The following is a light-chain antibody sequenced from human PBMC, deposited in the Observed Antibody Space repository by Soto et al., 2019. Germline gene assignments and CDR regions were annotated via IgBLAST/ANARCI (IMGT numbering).Light chain of an antibody. Sequence: EIVLTQSPGTLSLSPGERATLSCRASQSLSSGYLAWYQQKPGQAPRLLIYGASNRATGIPDRFSGGGSGTDFTLTISRLEPEDFAVYYCQYGGSPTLGQGPKVDIK. CDR1: QSLSSGY. CDR3: QYGGSPT. J-gene: IGKJ1*01. CDR2: GAS. V-gene: IGKV3-20*01.